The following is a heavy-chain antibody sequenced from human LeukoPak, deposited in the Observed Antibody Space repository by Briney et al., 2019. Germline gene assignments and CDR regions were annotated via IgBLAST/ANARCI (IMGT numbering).Heavy chain of an antibody. CDR1: GFTFSSYW. D-gene: IGHD2-21*02. CDR3: TRDQHGDCALQYWYFDL. Sequence: GGSLRLSCAASGFTFSSYWMSWVRQAPGKGLEWVANIKQDGSEKYYVDSVKGRFTISRDNAKNSLYLQMNSLRAEDTAVYFCTRDQHGDCALQYWYFDLWGRGTLVTVSS. CDR2: IKQDGSEK. V-gene: IGHV3-7*01. J-gene: IGHJ2*01.